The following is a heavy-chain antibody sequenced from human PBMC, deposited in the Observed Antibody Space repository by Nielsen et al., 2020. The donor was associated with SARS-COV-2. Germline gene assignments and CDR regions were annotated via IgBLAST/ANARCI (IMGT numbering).Heavy chain of an antibody. D-gene: IGHD3-22*01. Sequence: GESLKISCAASGFTFSSYGMHWVRQAPGKGLEWVAVIWYDGSNKYYADSVKGRFTISRDNSKNTLYLQMNSLRAEDTAVYYCARDTHFGGDDSSSYPWGQGTLVTVSS. CDR3: ARDTHFGGDDSSSYP. CDR1: GFTFSSYG. CDR2: IWYDGSNK. J-gene: IGHJ5*02. V-gene: IGHV3-33*01.